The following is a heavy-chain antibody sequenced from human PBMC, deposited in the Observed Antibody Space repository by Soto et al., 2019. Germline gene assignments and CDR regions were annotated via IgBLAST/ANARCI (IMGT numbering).Heavy chain of an antibody. CDR2: ISAYNGNT. CDR3: ARDILAGTRYYYGMDV. V-gene: IGHV1-18*01. D-gene: IGHD6-13*01. J-gene: IGHJ6*02. CDR1: GYTFTSYG. Sequence: QVQLVQSGAEVKKPGASVKVSCKASGYTFTSYGISWVRQAPGQGLEWMGWISAYNGNTNYAQKLHGRVTMNTDTSTSTAYMELRSLRSDDTAVYYCARDILAGTRYYYGMDVWGQGTTVTVSS.